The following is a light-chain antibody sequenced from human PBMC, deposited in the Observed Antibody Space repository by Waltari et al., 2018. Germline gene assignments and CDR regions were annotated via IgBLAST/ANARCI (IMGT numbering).Light chain of an antibody. Sequence: DIQVTQSPSSLSASVGDRVTITCWASQTISSYLNWYQHRPGEAPKLLIYAASSLESGVPSRFRGSGSGTDFTLTISTLQHEDFATYFCQQSYSAPWTFGQGTKVENK. CDR1: QTISSY. J-gene: IGKJ1*01. V-gene: IGKV1-39*01. CDR2: AAS. CDR3: QQSYSAPWT.